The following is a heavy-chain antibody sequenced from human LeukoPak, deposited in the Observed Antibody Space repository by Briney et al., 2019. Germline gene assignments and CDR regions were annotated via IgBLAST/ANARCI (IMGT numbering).Heavy chain of an antibody. D-gene: IGHD4-17*01. CDR3: ATTFDYGYFY. CDR2: INPNSGDT. V-gene: IGHV1-2*06. CDR1: GYTFTGYY. Sequence: ASVKVSCKASGYTFTGYYMHWVRQAPGQGLEWMGRINPNSGDTNYAQKFQGRVTMTRDTSISTAYLELSIVRSDDTAVYYCATTFDYGYFYRGQGTLVTVSS. J-gene: IGHJ4*02.